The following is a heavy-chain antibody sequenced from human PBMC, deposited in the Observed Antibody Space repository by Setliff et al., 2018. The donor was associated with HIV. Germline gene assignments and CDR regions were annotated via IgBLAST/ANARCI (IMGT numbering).Heavy chain of an antibody. V-gene: IGHV3-48*01. Sequence: PGGSLRLSCAASGFTFSTYSMNWVRQAPGKGLEWISYISSSSSTIYYADSVKGRFTISRDNAKNSLYLQMNSLRAEDTAVYYCARLITIFGVGQGYFDYWGQGTLVTVSS. CDR2: ISSSSSTI. J-gene: IGHJ4*02. D-gene: IGHD3-3*01. CDR1: GFTFSTYS. CDR3: ARLITIFGVGQGYFDY.